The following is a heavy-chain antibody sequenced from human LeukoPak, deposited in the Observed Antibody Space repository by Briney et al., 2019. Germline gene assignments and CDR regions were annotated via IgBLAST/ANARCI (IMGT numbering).Heavy chain of an antibody. D-gene: IGHD6-13*01. CDR3: ATGYSSSWFGWFDP. V-gene: IGHV4-30-2*01. Sequence: PAQTLSLTCTVSGGSISSGANYWSWLPQPPGRGLEWIVYISHSESAYYSPSLESRITISVDRSKNQFSLKLSSVTAAATAVYYCATGYSSSWFGWFDPWGQGTLVTVSS. J-gene: IGHJ5*02. CDR1: GGSISSGANY. CDR2: ISHSESA.